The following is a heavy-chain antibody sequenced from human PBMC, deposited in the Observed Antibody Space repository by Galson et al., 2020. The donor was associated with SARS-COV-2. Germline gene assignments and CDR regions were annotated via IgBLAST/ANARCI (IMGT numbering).Heavy chain of an antibody. Sequence: SETLSLTCTVSGGSISSGGYYWSWIRQHPGKGLEWIGYIYYSGSTYYNPSLKSRVTISVDTSKNQFSLKLSSVTAADTAVYYCAREVVVVVAATRFSWFDPWGQGTLVTVSS. CDR1: GGSISSGGYY. V-gene: IGHV4-31*03. D-gene: IGHD2-15*01. CDR3: AREVVVVVAATRFSWFDP. J-gene: IGHJ5*02. CDR2: IYYSGST.